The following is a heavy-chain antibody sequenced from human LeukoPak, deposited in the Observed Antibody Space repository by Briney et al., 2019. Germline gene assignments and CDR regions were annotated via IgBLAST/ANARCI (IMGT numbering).Heavy chain of an antibody. CDR1: GFTFSSYA. Sequence: HPGGSLRLSCAASGFTFSSYAMSWVRQAPGKGLEWVSAISGSGGSTYYADSVKGRFTISRDNSKNTLYLQMNSLRAEDTAVYYCAKNLVVVSYFDYWGQGTLVTVSS. V-gene: IGHV3-23*01. J-gene: IGHJ4*02. D-gene: IGHD3-22*01. CDR2: ISGSGGST. CDR3: AKNLVVVSYFDY.